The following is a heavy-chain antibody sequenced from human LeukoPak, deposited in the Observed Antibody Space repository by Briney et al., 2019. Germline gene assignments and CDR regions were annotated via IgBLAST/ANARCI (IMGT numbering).Heavy chain of an antibody. Sequence: GGSLRLSCAASGFTVSSNYMSWVRQAPGKGLEWVSVIYSGGSTYYADSVKGRFTISRLNSKNTLYLQMNSLRAEDTAVYYCARVGVATGGLDPWGQGTLVTVSS. V-gene: IGHV3-53*04. CDR2: IYSGGST. CDR3: ARVGVATGGLDP. J-gene: IGHJ5*02. CDR1: GFTVSSNY. D-gene: IGHD5-12*01.